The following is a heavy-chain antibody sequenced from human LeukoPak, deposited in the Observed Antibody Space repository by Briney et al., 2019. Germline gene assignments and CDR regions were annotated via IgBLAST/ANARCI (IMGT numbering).Heavy chain of an antibody. Sequence: ASVKVSCKASGYTFTSCDINWVRQATGQGLEWTGWMNPNSGNTGYGQSFQGRITMTRDISIGTAYMELSNLTSEDTAIYHCTRGSSGRRDNWGQGTLVTVSA. CDR2: MNPNSGNT. CDR3: TRGSSGRRDN. D-gene: IGHD6-19*01. J-gene: IGHJ4*02. CDR1: GYTFTSCD. V-gene: IGHV1-8*01.